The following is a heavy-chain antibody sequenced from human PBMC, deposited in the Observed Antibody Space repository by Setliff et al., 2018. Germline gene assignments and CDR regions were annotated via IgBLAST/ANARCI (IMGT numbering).Heavy chain of an antibody. CDR1: GYIFTNYW. CDR2: IYPGDSDT. Sequence: PGESLKISCKASGYIFTNYWIGWVRQMPGKGLEWMGIIYPGDSDTRYSPSFQGQATISVDKSLSTAYLQWSSLKASDSGKYYCARRGYGGYIYGSFDSWGQGTLVTVSS. J-gene: IGHJ5*01. D-gene: IGHD5-18*01. V-gene: IGHV5-51*01. CDR3: ARRGYGGYIYGSFDS.